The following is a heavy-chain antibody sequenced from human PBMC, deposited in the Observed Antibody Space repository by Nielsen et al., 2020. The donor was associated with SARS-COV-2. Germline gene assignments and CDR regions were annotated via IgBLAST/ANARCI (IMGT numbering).Heavy chain of an antibody. CDR2: INHSGST. CDR3: ARGATWIQLWEDNWFDP. V-gene: IGHV4-34*01. CDR1: GGSFSGYY. D-gene: IGHD5-18*01. Sequence: SETLSLTCAVYGGSFSGYYWSWIHQPPGKGLEWIGEINHSGSTNYNPSLKSRVTISVDTSKNQFSLKLSSVTAADTAVYYCARGATWIQLWEDNWFDPWGQGTLVTVSS. J-gene: IGHJ5*02.